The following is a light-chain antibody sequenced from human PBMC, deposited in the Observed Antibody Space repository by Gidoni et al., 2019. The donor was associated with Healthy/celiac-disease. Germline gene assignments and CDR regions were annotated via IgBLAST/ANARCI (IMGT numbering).Light chain of an antibody. V-gene: IGKV3-15*01. Sequence: EILMTQSPATLSVSPGERATLSCRANQSVSSNLAWYQQKPGQAPRLLIYGASTRAPGIPARFSGSGSGTEFTLTISSLQAEDFAVYYCQQYNNWPRTFGQGTKVEIK. CDR1: QSVSSN. CDR3: QQYNNWPRT. J-gene: IGKJ1*01. CDR2: GAS.